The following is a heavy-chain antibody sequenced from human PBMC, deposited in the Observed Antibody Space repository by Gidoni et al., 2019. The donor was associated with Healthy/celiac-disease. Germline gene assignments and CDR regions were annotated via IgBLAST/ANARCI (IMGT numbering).Heavy chain of an antibody. CDR3: AREGPTYYYDSSGYPPAYFDY. J-gene: IGHJ4*02. D-gene: IGHD3-22*01. V-gene: IGHV3-7*01. Sequence: EVQLVESGGGLVQPGGSLRLSCAASGFTFSRNSMSWVRQAPGKGLEWVANIKQDGSEKYYVDSVKGRFTISRDNAKNSLYLQMNSLRAEDTAVYYCAREGPTYYYDSSGYPPAYFDYWGQGTLVTVSS. CDR1: GFTFSRNS. CDR2: IKQDGSEK.